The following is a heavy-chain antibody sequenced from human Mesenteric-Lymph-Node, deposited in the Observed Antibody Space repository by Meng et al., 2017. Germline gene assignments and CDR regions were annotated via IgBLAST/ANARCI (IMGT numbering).Heavy chain of an antibody. V-gene: IGHV3-23*01. D-gene: IGHD4-23*01. Sequence: GESLKISCAASGFTFNDYALSWVRQDPGRGLEWVSGISWNGTSTCYADSVKGRFTISRDNSKNSLYLQMNSLRAEDTAVYYCARGRKCGGYNWFDHWGQGTLVTVSS. CDR3: ARGRKCGGYNWFDH. J-gene: IGHJ5*02. CDR1: GFTFNDYA. CDR2: ISWNGTST.